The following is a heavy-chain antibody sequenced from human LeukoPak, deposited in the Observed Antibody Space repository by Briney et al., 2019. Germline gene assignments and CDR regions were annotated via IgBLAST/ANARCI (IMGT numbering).Heavy chain of an antibody. CDR3: ARDIGSGGD. CDR2: IDPSGGNT. D-gene: IGHD3-10*01. V-gene: IGHV1-46*01. Sequence: ASVKVSCKASGYIFTSFYMHWVRQAPGQGLEWMGIIDPSGGNTGYAQKFQGRVTMTRDTSTSTVYMELSSLRSEDTAVYYCARDIGSGGDWGQGTLVTVSS. CDR1: GYIFTSFY. J-gene: IGHJ4*02.